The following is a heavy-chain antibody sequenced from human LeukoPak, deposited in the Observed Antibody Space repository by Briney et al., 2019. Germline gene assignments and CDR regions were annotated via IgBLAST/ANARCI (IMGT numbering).Heavy chain of an antibody. CDR3: AREGFVEEDWYCEL. V-gene: IGHV3-30-3*01. D-gene: IGHD3-16*02. Sequence: GRSLRLSCAASGSSFSSYDMHWVRQPPGEGLEWVAVISYDGNNKYYADRVRGRFTISRDNSKQTLYLQMYRLRVETAAVYCSAREGFVEEDWYCELRGRGIPVTVSS. CDR1: GSSFSSYD. J-gene: IGHJ2*01. CDR2: ISYDGNNK.